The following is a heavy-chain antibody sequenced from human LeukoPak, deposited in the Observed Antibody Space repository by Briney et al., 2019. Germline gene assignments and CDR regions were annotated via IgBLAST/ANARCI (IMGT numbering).Heavy chain of an antibody. CDR1: GFTFSSYA. CDR3: ARDRSSWGRSGWYTIDY. V-gene: IGHV3-30-3*01. J-gene: IGHJ4*02. Sequence: TGGSLRLSCAASGFTFSSYAMHWVRQAPGKGLEWVAVISYDGSNKYYADSVKGRFTISRDNSKNMLYLQMNSLRAEDTAVYYCARDRSSWGRSGWYTIDYWGQGTLVTVSS. CDR2: ISYDGSNK. D-gene: IGHD6-19*01.